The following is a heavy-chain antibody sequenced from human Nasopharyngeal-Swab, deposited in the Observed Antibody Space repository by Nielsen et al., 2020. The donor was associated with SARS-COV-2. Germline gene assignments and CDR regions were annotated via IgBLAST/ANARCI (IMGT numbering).Heavy chain of an antibody. V-gene: IGHV1-18*01. CDR2: INPYNGDT. Sequence: ASVKVSCKASGYTLSNYGISWVRQTPGQGLEWVGCINPYNGDTFYAQNFQGRVTVTRDTSRSTAYIDLSRLRSDDTAVYYCARDYYDNYDSDFWGQGTLVTVSS. CDR1: GYTLSNYG. J-gene: IGHJ4*02. CDR3: ARDYYDNYDSDF. D-gene: IGHD3-22*01.